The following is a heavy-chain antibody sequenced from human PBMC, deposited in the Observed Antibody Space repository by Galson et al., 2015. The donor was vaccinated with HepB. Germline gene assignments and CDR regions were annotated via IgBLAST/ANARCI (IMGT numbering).Heavy chain of an antibody. V-gene: IGHV3-30-3*01. Sequence: SLRLSCAASGFTFSSYAMHWVRQAPGKGLEWVAVISYDGSNKYYADSVKGRFTISRDNSKNTLYLQTNSLRAEDTAVYYCARFVSSSLDYWGQGTLVTVSS. CDR1: GFTFSSYA. CDR2: ISYDGSNK. J-gene: IGHJ4*02. D-gene: IGHD6-13*01. CDR3: ARFVSSSLDY.